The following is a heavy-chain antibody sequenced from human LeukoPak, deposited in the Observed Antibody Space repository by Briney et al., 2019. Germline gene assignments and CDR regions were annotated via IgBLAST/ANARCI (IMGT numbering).Heavy chain of an antibody. D-gene: IGHD3-3*01. Sequence: PGRSLRLSCTASGFTFGDYAMSWVRQAPGKGLEWVGFIRSKAYGGTTEYSASVKGRFTISRDDSKSIAYLQMNSLKTEDTAVYYCMRSYYDFWSGSPPDAFDIWGQGTMVTVSS. V-gene: IGHV3-49*04. J-gene: IGHJ3*02. CDR3: MRSYYDFWSGSPPDAFDI. CDR1: GFTFGDYA. CDR2: IRSKAYGGTT.